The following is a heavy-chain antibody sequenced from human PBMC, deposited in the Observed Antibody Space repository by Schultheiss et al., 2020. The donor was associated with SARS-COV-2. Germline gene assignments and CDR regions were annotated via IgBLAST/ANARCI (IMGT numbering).Heavy chain of an antibody. V-gene: IGHV3-11*01. D-gene: IGHD2-8*01. CDR1: GFTFTDYH. CDR2: ISSSGGTTI. CDR3: ARDLYYEVPFDY. Sequence: GESLKISCAASGFTFTDYHMSWIRQAPGKELEWVSYISSSGGTTIHYADSVKGRFTISRDNAKNSLSLQMNSLRAEDTAVYYCARDLYYEVPFDYWGQGTLVTVSS. J-gene: IGHJ4*02.